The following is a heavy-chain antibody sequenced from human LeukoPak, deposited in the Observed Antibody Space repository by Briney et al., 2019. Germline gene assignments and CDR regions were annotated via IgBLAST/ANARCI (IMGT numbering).Heavy chain of an antibody. CDR3: ASFYGDRSLDY. CDR2: ISWNSGSI. J-gene: IGHJ4*02. V-gene: IGHV3-9*01. CDR1: GFTFDDYA. D-gene: IGHD4-17*01. Sequence: PGGSLRLSCAASGFTFDDYAMHWVRQAPGEGLEWVSGISWNSGSIGYAGSVKGRFTISRDNAKNTLYLQMNSLRAEDTAVYYCASFYGDRSLDYWGQGTLVTVSS.